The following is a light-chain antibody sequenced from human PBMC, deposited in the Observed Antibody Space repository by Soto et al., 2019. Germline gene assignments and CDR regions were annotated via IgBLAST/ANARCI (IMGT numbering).Light chain of an antibody. Sequence: DIQMTQSPSFLSASVGDRVTITCRASQKIGNFLNWYQQRQGQVPKLLIYAASNLHTGVPSRFSGSGSGTDFTLTINSLQPEDFTTYYCQQSHSAPPTFGQGTNVEIK. CDR1: QKIGNF. CDR2: AAS. V-gene: IGKV1-39*01. CDR3: QQSHSAPPT. J-gene: IGKJ1*01.